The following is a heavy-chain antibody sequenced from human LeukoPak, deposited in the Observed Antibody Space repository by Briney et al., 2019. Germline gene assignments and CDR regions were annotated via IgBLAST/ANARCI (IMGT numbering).Heavy chain of an antibody. V-gene: IGHV3-48*02. CDR3: ARGLADSSGYYYGAGDYYYYYGMDV. Sequence: GGSLRLSCAASGFTFSSYSMNWVRQAPGKGLEWVSYISSSSSTIYYADSVKGRFTISRDNAKNSLYLQMNSLRDEDTAVYYCARGLADSSGYYYGAGDYYYYYGMDVWGQGTTVTVSS. J-gene: IGHJ6*02. CDR2: ISSSSSTI. D-gene: IGHD3-22*01. CDR1: GFTFSSYS.